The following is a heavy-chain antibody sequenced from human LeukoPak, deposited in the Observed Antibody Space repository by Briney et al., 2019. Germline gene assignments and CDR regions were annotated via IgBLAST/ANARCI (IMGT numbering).Heavy chain of an antibody. CDR2: IYTRGNT. V-gene: IGHV4-4*07. J-gene: IGHJ4*02. Sequence: TSETLSLTCTVSGAPVNFYYLSWIRHSAAKGLEWIGRIYTRGNTKYNPSLKRRVTLSVDTSRNQFSLMLSSVTAAGTAVYYCAKESRLGGASGSHHFDYWGQGGLVTVSS. CDR1: GAPVNFYY. CDR3: AKESRLGGASGSHHFDY. D-gene: IGHD3-10*01.